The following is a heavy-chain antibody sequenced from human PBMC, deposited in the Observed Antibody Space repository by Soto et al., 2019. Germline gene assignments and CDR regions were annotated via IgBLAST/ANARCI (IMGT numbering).Heavy chain of an antibody. CDR2: IGTAGDT. J-gene: IGHJ4*02. D-gene: IGHD6-13*01. Sequence: GGSLRLSCEASGFTFSGFDMHCVRQPTGKGLEWVSTIGTAGDTYYAVSVKGRFTISRDNAKNSLSLQMNSLRAGDTAVYFCATGQAVGAHFFDSSGQGTQVTVSS. V-gene: IGHV3-13*01. CDR1: GFTFSGFD. CDR3: ATGQAVGAHFFDS.